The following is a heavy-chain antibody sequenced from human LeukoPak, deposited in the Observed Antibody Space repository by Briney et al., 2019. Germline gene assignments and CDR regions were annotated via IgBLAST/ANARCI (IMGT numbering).Heavy chain of an antibody. V-gene: IGHV3-21*04. CDR3: ARGPLHDYGDI. CDR1: GFTFSSYS. D-gene: IGHD4-17*01. Sequence: PGGSLRLSCAAPGFTFSSYSMNWVRQAPGKGLEWVSSISSSSSYIYYADSVKGRFTISRDNAKNSLYLQMNSLRAEDTAVYYCARGPLHDYGDIWGQGTMVTVSS. CDR2: ISSSSSYI. J-gene: IGHJ3*02.